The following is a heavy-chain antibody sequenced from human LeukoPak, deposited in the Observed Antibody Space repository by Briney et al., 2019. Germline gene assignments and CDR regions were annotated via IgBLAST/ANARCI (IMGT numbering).Heavy chain of an antibody. CDR2: IYHSGST. Sequence: SETLSLTCAVSGGSISSSNWWSWVRQPPGKGLEWIGEIYHSGSTNYNPSLKSRVTISVDKSKNQFTLKLSSVTAADTAVYYCALPSGPYAFDIWGQGTMVTVSS. D-gene: IGHD3-10*01. V-gene: IGHV4-4*02. J-gene: IGHJ3*02. CDR1: GGSISSSNW. CDR3: ALPSGPYAFDI.